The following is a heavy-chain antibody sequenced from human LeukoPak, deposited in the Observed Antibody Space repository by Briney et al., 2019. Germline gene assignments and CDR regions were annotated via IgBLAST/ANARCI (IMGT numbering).Heavy chain of an antibody. CDR3: ARGRAGGLLWLREFRSNYFDC. D-gene: IGHD3-10*01. J-gene: IGHJ4*02. Sequence: SETLSLTCAVYGGSFSGYYWSWIRQPPGKGLEWIGEINHSGSTNYNPSLKSRVTISVDTSKNQFSLKLSSVTAADTAVYYCARGRAGGLLWLREFRSNYFDCWGQGTLVTVSS. V-gene: IGHV4-34*01. CDR1: GGSFSGYY. CDR2: INHSGST.